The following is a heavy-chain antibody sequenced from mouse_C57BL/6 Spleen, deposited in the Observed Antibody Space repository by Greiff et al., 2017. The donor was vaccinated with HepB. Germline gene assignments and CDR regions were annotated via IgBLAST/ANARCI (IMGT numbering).Heavy chain of an antibody. J-gene: IGHJ4*01. Sequence: VQLKESGPGLVAPSQSLSITCTVSGFSLTSYGVHWVRQPPGKGLEWLVVIWSDGSTTYNSALKSRLSISKDNSKSQVFLKMNSLQTDDTAMYYCARHDGYLYYAMDYWGQGTSVTVSS. CDR3: ARHDGYLYYAMDY. D-gene: IGHD2-3*01. CDR1: GFSLTSYG. V-gene: IGHV2-6-1*01. CDR2: IWSDGST.